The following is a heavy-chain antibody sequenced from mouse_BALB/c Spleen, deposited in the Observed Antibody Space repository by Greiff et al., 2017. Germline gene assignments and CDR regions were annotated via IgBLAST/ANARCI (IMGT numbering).Heavy chain of an antibody. D-gene: IGHD3-3*01. CDR2: IDPENGDT. J-gene: IGHJ3*01. Sequence: VQLQQSGAELVRSGASVKLSCTASGFNIKDYYMHWVKQRPEQGLEWIGWIDPENGDTEYAPKFQGKATITADTSSNTAYLQLSSLTSEDTAVYYCAREGEAPWGQGTLVTVSA. V-gene: IGHV14-4*02. CDR1: GFNIKDYY. CDR3: AREGEAP.